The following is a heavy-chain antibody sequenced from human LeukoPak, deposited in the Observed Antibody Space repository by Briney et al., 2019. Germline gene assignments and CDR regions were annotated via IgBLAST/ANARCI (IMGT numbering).Heavy chain of an antibody. D-gene: IGHD3-10*01. V-gene: IGHV3-7*01. J-gene: IGHJ6*02. CDR3: ARSYYGSGTSYGMDV. CDR1: GFTFSRHW. CDR2: IKQDGREI. Sequence: GGSLRLSCAVSGFTFSRHWMSWVRQAPGKGLEWLANIKQDGREIYYVESVEGRFTISRANAKNSLYLQMNSLRAEDTAVYYCARSYYGSGTSYGMDVWGQGTTVTVSS.